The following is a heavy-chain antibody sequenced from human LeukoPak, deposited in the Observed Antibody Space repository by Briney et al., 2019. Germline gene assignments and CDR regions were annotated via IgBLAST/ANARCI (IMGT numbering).Heavy chain of an antibody. CDR3: ARERITMVRGSQGGYYYYGMDV. V-gene: IGHV3-7*01. Sequence: GGSLRLSCAASGFTFSSYWMSWVRQAPGKGLEWVANIKQDGSEKYYVDSVKGRFTISRDNAKNSLYLQMNSLRAEDTAVYYCARERITMVRGSQGGYYYYGMDVWGQGTTVTVSS. D-gene: IGHD3-10*01. CDR2: IKQDGSEK. CDR1: GFTFSSYW. J-gene: IGHJ6*02.